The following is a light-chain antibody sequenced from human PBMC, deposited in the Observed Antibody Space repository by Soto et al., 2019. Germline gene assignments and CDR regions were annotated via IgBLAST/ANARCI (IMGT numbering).Light chain of an antibody. CDR1: SSDVGKYNL. CDR3: CSYAGTGTLV. V-gene: IGLV2-23*01. J-gene: IGLJ2*01. CDR2: EGS. Sequence: QSALTQPASVSGSPGQSITISCSGTSSDVGKYNLVSWYQQHPGKAPTLMIFEGSQRPSGFSNRFSGSKSGNTASLTISGLQAEDEAEYYCCSYAGTGTLVFGGGTKLTVL.